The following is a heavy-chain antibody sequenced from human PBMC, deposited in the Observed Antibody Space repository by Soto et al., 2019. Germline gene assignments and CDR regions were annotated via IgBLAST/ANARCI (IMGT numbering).Heavy chain of an antibody. D-gene: IGHD3-16*01. V-gene: IGHV4-59*01. Sequence: SETLSLTCAVYGGFFSGYYWTWIRQPPGKGLEWIGYIYYSGSTNYNPSLKSRVTISVDTSKNQFSLKLTSVTAADTAVYYCAGGAVFFDYWGQGTLVTVSS. CDR3: AGGAVFFDY. CDR2: IYYSGST. CDR1: GGFFSGYY. J-gene: IGHJ4*02.